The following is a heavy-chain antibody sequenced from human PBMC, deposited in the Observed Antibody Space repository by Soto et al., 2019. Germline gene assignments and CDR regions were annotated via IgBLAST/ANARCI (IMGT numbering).Heavy chain of an antibody. D-gene: IGHD5-18*01. J-gene: IGHJ4*02. CDR3: ARAWGGYTYGFVSYFDY. Sequence: SETLSLTCTVSGGSISSYYWSWIRQPPGKGLEWIGYIYYSGSTNYNPSLKSRVTISLDTSKNQFSLKLSSVTAADTAVYYCARAWGGYTYGFVSYFDYWGQGTLVTVSS. CDR2: IYYSGST. CDR1: GGSISSYY. V-gene: IGHV4-59*01.